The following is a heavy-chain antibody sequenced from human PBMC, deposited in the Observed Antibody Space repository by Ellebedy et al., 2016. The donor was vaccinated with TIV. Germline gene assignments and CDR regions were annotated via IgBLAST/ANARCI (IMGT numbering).Heavy chain of an antibody. CDR1: GFIVSDSY. CDR3: ARDPGGGGNYGDNWFDP. Sequence: GESLKISCEVSGFIVSDSYMTWVRQAPGKGLEWVSVIYTDGGTNYTDSVKGRFTISSDDFKNTLYLQMNSLRAEDTAIYYCARDPGGGGNYGDNWFDPWGQGTLVTVSS. CDR2: IYTDGGT. D-gene: IGHD4-17*01. J-gene: IGHJ5*02. V-gene: IGHV3-66*01.